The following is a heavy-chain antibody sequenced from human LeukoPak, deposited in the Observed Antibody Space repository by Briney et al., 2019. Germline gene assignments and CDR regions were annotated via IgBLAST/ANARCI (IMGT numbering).Heavy chain of an antibody. CDR1: GLAFSSYS. CDR3: ARDFTPEWFDIH. Sequence: GGSLRLSCVASGLAFSSYSMHWVRQAPGKGLEWVGVISYDGSDEYYTDSVKGRFTISRDNPKNTVYLQMNSLRADDTAVYYCARDFTPEWFDIHWGQGTLVTVS. D-gene: IGHD3-3*01. J-gene: IGHJ4*02. V-gene: IGHV3-30*04. CDR2: ISYDGSDE.